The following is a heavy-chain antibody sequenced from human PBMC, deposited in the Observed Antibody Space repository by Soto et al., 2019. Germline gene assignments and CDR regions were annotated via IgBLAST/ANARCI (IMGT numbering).Heavy chain of an antibody. CDR3: AKVIHRPRGVVTLLNHSPTYGMDV. J-gene: IGHJ6*02. Sequence: QVQLVESGGGVVQPGRSLRLSCAASGFTFSSYGMHWVRQAPGKGLEWVAVISYDGRNKYYADSVKGRFTISRDNSKNTLYLQMNSLRAEDTAVYYCAKVIHRPRGVVTLLNHSPTYGMDVWGQGTKVTVSS. D-gene: IGHD3-3*01. CDR2: ISYDGRNK. CDR1: GFTFSSYG. V-gene: IGHV3-30*18.